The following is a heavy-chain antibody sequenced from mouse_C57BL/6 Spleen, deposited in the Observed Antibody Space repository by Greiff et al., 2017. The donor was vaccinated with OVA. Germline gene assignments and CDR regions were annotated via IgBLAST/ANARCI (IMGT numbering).Heavy chain of an antibody. V-gene: IGHV1-82*01. CDR2: IYPGDGDT. Sequence: QVQLKESGPELVKPGASVKISCKASGYAFSSSWMNWVKQRPGKGLEWIGRIYPGDGDTNYNGKFKGKATLTADKSSSTAYMQLSSLTSEDSAVYVCARGKNLANYFDYWGQGTTLTVSS. CDR3: ARGKNLANYFDY. CDR1: GYAFSSSW. J-gene: IGHJ2*01.